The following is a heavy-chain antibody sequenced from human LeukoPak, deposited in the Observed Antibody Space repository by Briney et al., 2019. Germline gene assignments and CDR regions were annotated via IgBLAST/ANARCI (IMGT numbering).Heavy chain of an antibody. CDR2: IIPILGIA. CDR3: ARGSGARYVGFDY. V-gene: IGHV1-69*04. D-gene: IGHD1-26*01. J-gene: IGHJ4*02. Sequence: GASVKVSCKASGGTFSSYAISWVRQAPGQGLEWMGRIIPILGIANYAQKFQGRVTITADKSTSTAYMELSSLRSEDTAVYYCARGSGARYVGFDYWGQGTLVTVSS. CDR1: GGTFSSYA.